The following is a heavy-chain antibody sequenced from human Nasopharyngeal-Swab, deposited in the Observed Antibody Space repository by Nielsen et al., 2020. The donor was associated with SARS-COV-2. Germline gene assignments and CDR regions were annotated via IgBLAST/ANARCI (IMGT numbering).Heavy chain of an antibody. CDR2: VDHSGNT. CDR3: ARDHSYYDSNGYYFDY. CDR1: GGPFIGYQ. V-gene: IGHV4-34*01. J-gene: IGHJ4*02. Sequence: SETLSLTCAVSGGPFIGYQWNWIRQPPGKGLEWIGEVDHSGNTNYNPSLKGRVTISVDTSKNQSSLKLSSVTAADTAVYYCARDHSYYDSNGYYFDYWGLGTLVTVSS. D-gene: IGHD3-22*01.